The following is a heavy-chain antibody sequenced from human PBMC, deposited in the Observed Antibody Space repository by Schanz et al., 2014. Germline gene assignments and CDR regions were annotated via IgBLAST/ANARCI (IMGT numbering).Heavy chain of an antibody. CDR3: AKGQLLSYYFDY. CDR2: ISGNGGST. Sequence: EVQLVESGGGLVQPGGSLRLSCAASGFTFTTNAMSWVRQPPGKGLEWVSAISGNGGSTYFADSVKGRFTISRDNSDNTLFLQMNSLRAEDTAVYYCAKGQLLSYYFDYWGQGTLVTVSS. V-gene: IGHV3-23*04. D-gene: IGHD2-21*01. J-gene: IGHJ4*02. CDR1: GFTFTTNA.